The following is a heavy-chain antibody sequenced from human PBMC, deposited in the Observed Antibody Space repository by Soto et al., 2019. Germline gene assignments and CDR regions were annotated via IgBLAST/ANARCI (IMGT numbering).Heavy chain of an antibody. CDR2: IYSGGST. J-gene: IGHJ4*02. CDR1: GFTVSSNY. CDR3: ARETAGRGYSYGFFDY. D-gene: IGHD5-18*01. V-gene: IGHV3-53*01. Sequence: PGGSLRLSCAASGFTVSSNYMSWVRQAPGKGLEWVSVIYSGGSTYYADSVKGRFTIPRDNSKNTLYLQMNSLRAEDTAVYYCARETAGRGYSYGFFDYWGQGTLVTVSS.